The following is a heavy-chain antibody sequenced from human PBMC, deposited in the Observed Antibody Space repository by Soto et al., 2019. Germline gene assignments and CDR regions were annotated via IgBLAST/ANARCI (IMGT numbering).Heavy chain of an antibody. D-gene: IGHD6-6*01. CDR1: GFTFSSYA. CDR3: AKDLHSSSSPGPSRGYYYYGMDV. Sequence: GSLRLSCAASGFTFSSYAMSWVRQAPGKGLEWVSAISGSGGSTYYADSVKGRFTISRDNSKNTLYLQMNSLRAEDTAVYYCAKDLHSSSSPGPSRGYYYYGMDVWGQGTTVTVSS. V-gene: IGHV3-23*01. J-gene: IGHJ6*02. CDR2: ISGSGGST.